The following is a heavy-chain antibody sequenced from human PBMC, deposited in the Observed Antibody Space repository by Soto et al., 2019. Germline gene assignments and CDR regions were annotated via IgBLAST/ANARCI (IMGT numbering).Heavy chain of an antibody. CDR2: ISWNSGTL. J-gene: IGHJ4*02. CDR3: VKALGEYSGNSLNY. V-gene: IGHV3-9*01. CDR1: GFTFDDYA. D-gene: IGHD6-6*01. Sequence: VHLVESGGGLVQPGRSLRLSCAASGFTFDDYAMHWVRQAPGKGLEWVSGISWNSGTLGYADSVKGRFTISRDNAKKSLYLQMNSLRAEDTALYYCVKALGEYSGNSLNYWGQGTLVTVSS.